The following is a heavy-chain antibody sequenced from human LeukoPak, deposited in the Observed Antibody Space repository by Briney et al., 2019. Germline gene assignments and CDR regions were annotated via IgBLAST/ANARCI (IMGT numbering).Heavy chain of an antibody. CDR2: ISGSGGST. Sequence: AGSLRLSCAASGFTFSRYAMSWVRQAPGKGLKWVSAISGSGGSTYCADSVKGRFTISRDNSKNTLYLQMNSLRAEDTAVYYCATVSHHPRDYCGQGTLVTVSS. CDR1: GFTFSRYA. J-gene: IGHJ4*02. CDR3: ATVSHHPRDY. V-gene: IGHV3-23*01. D-gene: IGHD2/OR15-2a*01.